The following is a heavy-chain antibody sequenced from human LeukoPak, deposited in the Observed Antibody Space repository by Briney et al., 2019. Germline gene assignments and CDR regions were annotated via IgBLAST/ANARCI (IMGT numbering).Heavy chain of an antibody. CDR1: GFIFSDDY. CDR2: ISSSGTTI. J-gene: IGHJ6*03. V-gene: IGHV3-11*01. CDR3: ARRPVSDYFYYLDV. Sequence: GGSLRLSCTASGFIFSDDYMTWIRQGPGKGLERVSYISSSGTTIYYADSVKGRFTISRDNAKNSLYLQMNSLRAEDTAVYYCARRPVSDYFYYLDVWGKGTTVTVSS.